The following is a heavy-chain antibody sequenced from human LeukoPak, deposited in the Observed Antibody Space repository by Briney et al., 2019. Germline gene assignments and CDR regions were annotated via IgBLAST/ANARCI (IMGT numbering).Heavy chain of an antibody. CDR2: ISYDGSNK. J-gene: IGHJ4*02. D-gene: IGHD2-21*02. V-gene: IGHV3-30-3*01. Sequence: SGRSLRLSCAASGFTFSSYAMHWVRQAPGKGLEWVAVISYDGSNKYYADSVKGRFTISRDNSKNTLYLQMNSLRAEDTAVYYCARDTIVVVTAIPHPIFDYWGQGTLVTVSS. CDR1: GFTFSSYA. CDR3: ARDTIVVVTAIPHPIFDY.